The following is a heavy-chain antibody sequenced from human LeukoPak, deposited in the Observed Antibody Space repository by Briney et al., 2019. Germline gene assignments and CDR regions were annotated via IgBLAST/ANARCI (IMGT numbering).Heavy chain of an antibody. CDR1: GFTFSSYA. V-gene: IGHV3-64*01. Sequence: PGGSLRLSCAASGFTFSSYAMHWIRQAPGKGLEYVSAISSNGGSTYYANSVKGGSTISRDNSKNTLYLQMGSLRAEDMAVYYCARGFDYDYVWGSYPPSYYYYGMDVWGQGTTVTVSS. D-gene: IGHD3-16*02. CDR3: ARGFDYDYVWGSYPPSYYYYGMDV. CDR2: ISSNGGST. J-gene: IGHJ6*02.